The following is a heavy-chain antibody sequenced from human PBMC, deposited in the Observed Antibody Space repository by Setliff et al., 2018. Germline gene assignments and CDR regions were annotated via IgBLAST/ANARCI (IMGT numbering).Heavy chain of an antibody. CDR2: IQKSGST. CDR3: ARVRVVQGYYEFDY. D-gene: IGHD3-16*01. CDR1: GVSISSYY. J-gene: IGHJ4*02. Sequence: PSETLSLTCNVSGVSISSYYWSWIRQPPGKGLESIGYIQKSGSTNYNPSLMSRVSISVDTSRDQFSLRLSSVTAADTAMYYCARVRVVQGYYEFDYWGQGTLVTVSS. V-gene: IGHV4-59*12.